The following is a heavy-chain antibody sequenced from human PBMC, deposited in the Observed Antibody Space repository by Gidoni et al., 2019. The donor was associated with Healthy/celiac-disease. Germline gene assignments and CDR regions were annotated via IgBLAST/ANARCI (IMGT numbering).Heavy chain of an antibody. CDR2: IYYSGST. D-gene: IGHD3-22*01. CDR3: ARASYYYDSSGYYSPEEIDY. Sequence: QVQLQESGPGLVKPSQTLSLTCTVSGGSISSGGYYWSWIRQHPGKGLEWIGYIYYSGSTYYNPSLKSRVTISVDTSKNQFSLKLSSVTAADTAVYYCARASYYYDSSGYYSPEEIDYWGQGTLVTVSS. V-gene: IGHV4-31*03. J-gene: IGHJ4*02. CDR1: GGSISSGGYY.